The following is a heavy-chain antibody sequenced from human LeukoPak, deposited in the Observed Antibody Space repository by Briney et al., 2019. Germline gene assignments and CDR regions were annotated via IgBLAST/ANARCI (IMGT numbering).Heavy chain of an antibody. D-gene: IGHD6-13*01. CDR3: ASSTGSWLTKPDY. Sequence: HPGGSLRLSCAASGFTFSSYWMSWVRQAPGKGLEWVANIKQDGSEKYYVDSVKGRFTISRDNAKNSLYLQMNSLRAEDTAVYYCASSTGSWLTKPDYWGQGTLVTVSS. CDR2: IKQDGSEK. J-gene: IGHJ4*02. V-gene: IGHV3-7*01. CDR1: GFTFSSYW.